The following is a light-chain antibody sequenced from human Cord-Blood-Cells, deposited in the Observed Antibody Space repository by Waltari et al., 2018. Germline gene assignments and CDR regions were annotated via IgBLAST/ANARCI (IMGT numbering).Light chain of an antibody. V-gene: IGLV2-8*01. CDR2: EVS. J-gene: IGLJ3*02. Sequence: QSALTQPPSASGSPGQSVTISCTGTSSDVGGYNYVPWYQHHPGKAPKLMFYEVSKRPSGVPNRFSGSKSGNTASLTVSGLQAENEADYYCSSYAGINNLVFGGGTKLTVL. CDR1: SSDVGGYNY. CDR3: SSYAGINNLV.